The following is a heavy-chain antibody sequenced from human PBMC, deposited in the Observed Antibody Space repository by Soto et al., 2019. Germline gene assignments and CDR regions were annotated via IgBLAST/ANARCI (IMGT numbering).Heavy chain of an antibody. V-gene: IGHV4-4*02. CDR2: ISHSGTT. J-gene: IGHJ3*02. D-gene: IGHD3-16*01. CDR1: GGSICSNNW. Sequence: PSETLSLTCAVSGGSICSNNWWTWDRQPPGKGLQWIGEISHSGTTNYNPSLKSRVTISIDTSKNQLSLKLSSVTAADTAVYYCANLDMITFGGIIGPNDEFDIWGQGTMVTVSS. CDR3: ANLDMITFGGIIGPNDEFDI.